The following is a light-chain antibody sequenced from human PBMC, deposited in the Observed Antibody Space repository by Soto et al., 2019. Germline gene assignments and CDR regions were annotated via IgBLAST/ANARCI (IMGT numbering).Light chain of an antibody. CDR3: QQSYRTPP. CDR1: QSISSY. CDR2: AAS. V-gene: IGKV1-39*01. J-gene: IGKJ5*01. Sequence: IQMTQSPSSLSASVGYRVTITCRSSQSISSYLNWYQQKPGKAPKLLIYAASSLQSGVPSRFSGSGSGTDYTLTISSLQPEDFATYYCQQSYRTPPFGQGTRLAI.